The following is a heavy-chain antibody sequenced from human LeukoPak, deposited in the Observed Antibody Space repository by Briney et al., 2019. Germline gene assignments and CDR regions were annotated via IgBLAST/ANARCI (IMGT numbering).Heavy chain of an antibody. CDR2: IYYSGST. V-gene: IGHV4-39*07. CDR1: GGSISSSSYY. D-gene: IGHD4-17*01. CDR3: ARDQYGDPAEPAY. Sequence: PSETLSLTCTVSGGSISSSSYYWGWIRQPPGKGLEWIGSIYYSGSTYYNPSLKSRVTISVGTSKNQFSLKLSSVTAADTAVYYCARDQYGDPAEPAYWGQGTLVTVSS. J-gene: IGHJ4*02.